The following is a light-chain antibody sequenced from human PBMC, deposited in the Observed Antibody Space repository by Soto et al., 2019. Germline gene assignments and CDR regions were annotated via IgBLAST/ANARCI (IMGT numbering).Light chain of an antibody. CDR1: QSVSSSY. CDR3: QQYDDSIT. J-gene: IGKJ5*01. CDR2: GAS. Sequence: EIVLTQSPDTLSLSPGERATLSCRASQSVSSSYLAWYQQKPGQAPRLLIYGASRRATGIPDRISGSGSGTDFTLTISRLEPEDFAVFYCQQYDDSITFGQGTRLEIE. V-gene: IGKV3-20*01.